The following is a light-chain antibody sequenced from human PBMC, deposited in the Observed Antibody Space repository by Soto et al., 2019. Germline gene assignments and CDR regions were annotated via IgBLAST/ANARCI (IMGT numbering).Light chain of an antibody. CDR1: QSISSW. V-gene: IGKV1-5*01. J-gene: IGKJ2*01. Sequence: DIQMTQSPSTLSASVGDRVTITCRASQSISSWLAWYQQKPGKAPKLLLYDASSLESGVPSRFRGSGSGTEFTLTIRSLQPDDFETYYCQQYNSYYTFGQGTKLEIK. CDR3: QQYNSYYT. CDR2: DAS.